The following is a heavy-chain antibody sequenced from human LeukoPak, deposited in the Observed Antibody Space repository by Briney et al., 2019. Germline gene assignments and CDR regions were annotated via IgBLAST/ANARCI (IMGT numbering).Heavy chain of an antibody. CDR2: IISEGSSI. Sequence: PGGSLRLSCAASGFTFSSYWMHWVRQAPGKGLVWVSRIISEGSSISYADSVKGRFTISRDNAKNTLYLQMNSLRAEDTAVYYCARDWSSSWYVGDAFDIWGQGTMVTVSS. CDR1: GFTFSSYW. V-gene: IGHV3-74*01. D-gene: IGHD6-13*01. J-gene: IGHJ3*02. CDR3: ARDWSSSWYVGDAFDI.